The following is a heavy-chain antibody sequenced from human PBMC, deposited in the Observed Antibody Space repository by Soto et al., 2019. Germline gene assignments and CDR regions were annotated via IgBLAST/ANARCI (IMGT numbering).Heavy chain of an antibody. V-gene: IGHV3-43*01. CDR1: GFTVDDYT. Sequence: PGGSLRLSCAASGFTVDDYTMHWVRQAPGKGLEWVSLISCDGVSTYYADSVKGRFTISRDNSKNSLYLQMNSLRTEDTALYYCAKDIWRFGKYQPMDVWGQGTTLPV. D-gene: IGHD2-2*01. CDR3: AKDIWRFGKYQPMDV. J-gene: IGHJ6*02. CDR2: ISCDGVST.